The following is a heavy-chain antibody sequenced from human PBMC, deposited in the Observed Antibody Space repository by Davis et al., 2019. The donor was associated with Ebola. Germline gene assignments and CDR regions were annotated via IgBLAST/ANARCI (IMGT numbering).Heavy chain of an antibody. CDR2: INHSGST. CDR3: AGLVVVAAASYGMDV. V-gene: IGHV4-34*01. Sequence: SETLSLICAVYGGSFSGYYWSWIRQPPGKGLEWIGEINHSGSTNYNPSLKSRVTISVDTSKNQFSLKLSSVTAADTAVYYCAGLVVVAAASYGMDVWGQGTTVTVSS. CDR1: GGSFSGYY. D-gene: IGHD2-15*01. J-gene: IGHJ6*02.